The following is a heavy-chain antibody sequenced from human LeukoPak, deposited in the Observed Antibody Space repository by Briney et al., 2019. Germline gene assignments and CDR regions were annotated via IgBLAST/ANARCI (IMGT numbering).Heavy chain of an antibody. CDR3: ARDGPTAYFDY. Sequence: GGSLRLSCAASGFTFSSYWMSWVRQAPGKGLEWVANIKQDGSEKYYVDSVKGRFTISRDNAKNSVYLQMNSLRAEDAAMYYCARDGPTAYFDYWGQGTLVTVSS. D-gene: IGHD3-16*01. CDR1: GFTFSSYW. J-gene: IGHJ4*02. CDR2: IKQDGSEK. V-gene: IGHV3-7*01.